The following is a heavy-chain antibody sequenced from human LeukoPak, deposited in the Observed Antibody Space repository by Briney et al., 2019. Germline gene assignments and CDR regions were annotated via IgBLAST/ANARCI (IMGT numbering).Heavy chain of an antibody. D-gene: IGHD2-2*01. CDR1: GFTFSSYA. V-gene: IGHV3-23*01. CDR2: ISGSGGST. CDR3: ARPHLSTLTHDY. J-gene: IGHJ4*02. Sequence: GGSLRLSCAASGFTFSSYAMSWVRQAPGKGLEWVSAISGSGGSTYYADSVKGRFTISRDNAKNSLYLQMNSLRAEDTAVYYCARPHLSTLTHDYWGQGTLVTVSS.